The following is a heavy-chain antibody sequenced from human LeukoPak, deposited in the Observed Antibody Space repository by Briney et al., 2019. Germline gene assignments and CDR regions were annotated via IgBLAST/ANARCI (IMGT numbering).Heavy chain of an antibody. D-gene: IGHD3-3*01. CDR3: ARDGGVNYLFALDV. Sequence: ASVKVSCKASGYTFTRYHMHWVRQAPGQGLEWMGIINPSDGSTSYALKFQGRVTMTRDTSTSTVYMELSSLRSEDTAVYYCARDGGVNYLFALDVWGQGTTVTVSS. V-gene: IGHV1-46*01. CDR2: INPSDGST. J-gene: IGHJ6*02. CDR1: GYTFTRYH.